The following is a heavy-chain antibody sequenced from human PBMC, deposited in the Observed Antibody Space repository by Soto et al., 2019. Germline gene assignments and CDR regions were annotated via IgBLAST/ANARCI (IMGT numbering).Heavy chain of an antibody. CDR1: GFSLSTSGVG. CDR3: AHRRGDSSGPIDAFDI. CDR2: IYWDDDK. V-gene: IGHV2-5*02. J-gene: IGHJ3*02. D-gene: IGHD3-22*01. Sequence: QITLKESGPTLVKPTQTLTLTCTFSGFSLSTSGVGVGWIRQPPGKALEWLALIYWDDDKRYSPSLKSRLTITKDTSKNQVVLTMTNMDPVDTATYYCAHRRGDSSGPIDAFDIWGQGTMVTVSS.